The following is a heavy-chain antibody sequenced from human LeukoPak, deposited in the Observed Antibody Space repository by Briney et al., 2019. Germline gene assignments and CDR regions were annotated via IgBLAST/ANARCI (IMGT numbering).Heavy chain of an antibody. D-gene: IGHD6-19*01. CDR3: ARGGLGSAFDN. CDR1: GFTFSSYA. CDR2: ISGSGGST. J-gene: IGHJ4*02. Sequence: GGSLRLSCAASGFTFSSYAMSWVRQAPGKGLECVSAISGSGGSTYSADSLKGRFTISRDNSKNTLYLQINSLRTDDTAVFYCARGGLGSAFDNWGQGTLVTVSS. V-gene: IGHV3-23*01.